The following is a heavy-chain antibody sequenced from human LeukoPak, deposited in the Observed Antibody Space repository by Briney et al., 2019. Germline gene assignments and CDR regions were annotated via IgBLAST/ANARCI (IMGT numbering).Heavy chain of an antibody. J-gene: IGHJ4*02. Sequence: PGGSLRLSCAASGFTFSSYGMHWVRLAPGKGLEWVAFIRYDGSNKYYADSVKGRFTISRDNSKNTLYLQMNSLRAEDTAVYYCAKTYSSSRRQYYFDYWGQGTLVTVSS. CDR1: GFTFSSYG. CDR3: AKTYSSSRRQYYFDY. D-gene: IGHD6-13*01. CDR2: IRYDGSNK. V-gene: IGHV3-30*02.